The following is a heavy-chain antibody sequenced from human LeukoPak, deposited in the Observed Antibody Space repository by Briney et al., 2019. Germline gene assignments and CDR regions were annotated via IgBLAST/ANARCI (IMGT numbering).Heavy chain of an antibody. V-gene: IGHV3-23*01. CDR3: AKGALRSSPDH. Sequence: QPGGSLRLSCAASGFTFSTYAMSWVRQAPGKGLEWVSTIRGSGGSNTYYADSVQGRFTISRDNSKNTLYLQMNTLRAEDTAVYYCAKGALRSSPDHWGQGTLVTVSS. CDR2: IRGSGGSNT. CDR1: GFTFSTYA. D-gene: IGHD5-12*01. J-gene: IGHJ4*02.